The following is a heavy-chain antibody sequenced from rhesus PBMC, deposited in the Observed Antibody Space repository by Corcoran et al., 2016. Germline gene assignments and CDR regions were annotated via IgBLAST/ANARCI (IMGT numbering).Heavy chain of an antibody. CDR2: VYGDCANN. D-gene: IGHD6-31*01. Sequence: QVQLQESGPGLVKPSETVSLTCTVSGGSISGFYYWSWIRQAPGKGLEWIGGVYGDCANNSDNPSLKSRVTISKDTSKNQFSLSLRSVTAADTAVYYCARRRSSGWGFDFWGQGVLVTVSS. V-gene: IGHV4-143*01. J-gene: IGHJ4*01. CDR1: GGSISGFYY. CDR3: ARRRSSGWGFDF.